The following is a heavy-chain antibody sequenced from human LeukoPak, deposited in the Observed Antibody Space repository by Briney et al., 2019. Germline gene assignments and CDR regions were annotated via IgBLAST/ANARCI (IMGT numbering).Heavy chain of an antibody. J-gene: IGHJ4*02. D-gene: IGHD5-18*01. V-gene: IGHV4-4*09. Sequence: SETLFLTCNVSAASISSYYWSWIRQPPGKGLEGIGYMLDTVTTKDNPSLKSLFTLSADTSKNQFSLRLTSVTAADTAVYYCATIKRGNIYGYFDFWGQGILVTVSS. CDR3: ATIKRGNIYGYFDF. CDR1: AASISSYY. CDR2: MLDTVTT.